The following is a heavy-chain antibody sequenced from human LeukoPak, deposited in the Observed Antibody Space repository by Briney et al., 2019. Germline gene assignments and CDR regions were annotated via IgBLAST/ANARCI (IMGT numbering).Heavy chain of an antibody. Sequence: SETLSLTCTVSGGSISSSSYYWGWIRQPPGKGLEWIGSIYYSGSTYYNPSLKSRVTISVDTSKNQFSLKLSSVTAADTAVYYCASLEDIVNYWGQGTLVTVSS. CDR3: ASLEDIVNY. J-gene: IGHJ4*02. D-gene: IGHD2-15*01. CDR1: GGSISSSSYY. CDR2: IYYSGST. V-gene: IGHV4-39*01.